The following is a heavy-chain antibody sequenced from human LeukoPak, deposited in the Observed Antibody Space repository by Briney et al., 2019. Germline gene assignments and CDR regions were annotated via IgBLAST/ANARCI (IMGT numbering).Heavy chain of an antibody. J-gene: IGHJ5*02. CDR2: INPNSGGT. V-gene: IGHV1-2*02. Sequence: ASVKVSCKASGYTFTGYYMHWVRQAPGQGLEWMGWINPNSGGTNYAQKFQGRVTMTRDTSISTAYMELSRPRSDDTAVYYCARDPGASRGTTNWFDPWGQGTLVTVSS. CDR1: GYTFTGYY. CDR3: ARDPGASRGTTNWFDP. D-gene: IGHD1-1*01.